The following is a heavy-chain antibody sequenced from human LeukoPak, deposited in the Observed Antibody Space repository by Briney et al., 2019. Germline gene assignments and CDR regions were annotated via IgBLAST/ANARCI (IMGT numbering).Heavy chain of an antibody. D-gene: IGHD3-10*02. V-gene: IGHV4-34*01. CDR3: ARDKRQYYYVAWFDP. CDR2: INHSGST. J-gene: IGHJ5*02. Sequence: SETLSLTCAVYGGSFSGYYWSWIRQPPGKGLEWIGEINHSGSTNYNPSLKSRVTISVDTSKNQFSLKLSSVTAADTAVYYCARDKRQYYYVAWFDPWGQGTLVTVSS. CDR1: GGSFSGYY.